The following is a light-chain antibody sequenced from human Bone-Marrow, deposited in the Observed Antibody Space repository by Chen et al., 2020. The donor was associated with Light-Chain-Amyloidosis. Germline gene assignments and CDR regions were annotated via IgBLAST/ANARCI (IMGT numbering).Light chain of an antibody. V-gene: IGLV2-23*01. CDR1: SSDVGSYNL. CDR3: CSDAAMSASSWV. CDR2: EGS. J-gene: IGLJ3*02. Sequence: QSALTQPASVSGSPGPSITISCTGTSSDVGSYNLVSWYQQHPGKAPKLLIYEGSKRPSGVSDRFSGSKSGNTASLTSSGLQAEDEAGYFGCSDAAMSASSWVCGGGSKLTVL.